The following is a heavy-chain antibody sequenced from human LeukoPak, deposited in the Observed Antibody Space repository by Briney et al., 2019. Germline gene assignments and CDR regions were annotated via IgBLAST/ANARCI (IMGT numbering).Heavy chain of an antibody. D-gene: IGHD1-14*01. CDR3: AKDVSRRSSSLDY. V-gene: IGHV3-30*18. CDR2: ISYDGGNI. Sequence: PGGSLRLSCAASGFAFSSYGMHWVRQAPGRGLEWVAIISYDGGNIYYADSVRGRFTISRDNSKNTLYLQMNSLRTEDTAVYYCAKDVSRRSSSLDYWGQGTLVTVSS. J-gene: IGHJ4*02. CDR1: GFAFSSYG.